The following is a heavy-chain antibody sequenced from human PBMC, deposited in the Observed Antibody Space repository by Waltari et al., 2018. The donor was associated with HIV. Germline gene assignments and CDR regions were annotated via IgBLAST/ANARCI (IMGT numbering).Heavy chain of an antibody. Sequence: QLVLQESVPALVRPSEILSPTGSGPGYSLRPGFYWSWIRQPPGAGLEWPATVHLCGRAYYSPSLKSRISISMDTSTNQFTLKITSVTAADTAVYYCARMDYGSGTPPLDIYVMDVWGQGTTVTVSS. V-gene: IGHV4-38-2*01. CDR2: VHLCGRA. CDR1: GYSLRPGFY. D-gene: IGHD3-10*01. CDR3: ARMDYGSGTPPLDIYVMDV. J-gene: IGHJ6*02.